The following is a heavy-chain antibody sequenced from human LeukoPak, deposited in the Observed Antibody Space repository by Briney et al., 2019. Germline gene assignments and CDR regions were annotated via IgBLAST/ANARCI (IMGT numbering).Heavy chain of an antibody. V-gene: IGHV1-69*04. CDR2: IIPILGIA. D-gene: IGHD3-10*01. CDR3: ARVMSEGGFGNRLYYFDY. CDR1: GGTFSSYA. Sequence: SVKVSCKASGGTFSSYAISLVRQAPGQGLEWMGRIIPILGIANYAQKFQGRVTITADKATSTAYMELSSLRSEDTAVYYCARVMSEGGFGNRLYYFDYWGQGTLVTVSS. J-gene: IGHJ4*02.